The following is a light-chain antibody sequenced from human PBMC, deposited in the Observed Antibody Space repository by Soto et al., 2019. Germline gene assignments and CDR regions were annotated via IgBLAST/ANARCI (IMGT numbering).Light chain of an antibody. CDR2: DVS. CDR3: QSYDSSNWV. CDR1: SSDVGTYNY. J-gene: IGLJ3*02. Sequence: QSALTQPRSVSGSPGQSVTISCTGTSSDVGTYNYVSWYQQHPGKAPKLMIYDVSQRPSGVPDRFSGSKSGNTASLTISGLQAEDESDYYCQSYDSSNWVFGGGTKLTVL. V-gene: IGLV2-11*01.